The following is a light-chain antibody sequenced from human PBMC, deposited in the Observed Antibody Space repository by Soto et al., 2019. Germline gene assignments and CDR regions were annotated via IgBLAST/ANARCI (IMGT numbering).Light chain of an antibody. V-gene: IGKV2-28*01. CDR2: LGS. CDR1: QSLLHSNGYNY. J-gene: IGKJ4*01. Sequence: DIVMTQSPLSLPVPPGEPASISCRSSQSLLHSNGYNYLYWYLQKPGQSPQLLLYLGSNRASEVRDRFSGSGSCTDFTVKISRVEAEGVGVYYCMQALQAVTIGGGTKVEIK. CDR3: MQALQAVT.